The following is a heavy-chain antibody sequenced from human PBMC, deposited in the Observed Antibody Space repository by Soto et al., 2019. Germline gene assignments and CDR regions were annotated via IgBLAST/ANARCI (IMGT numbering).Heavy chain of an antibody. CDR2: SSSSGGTI. V-gene: IGHV3-48*03. D-gene: IGHD2-21*02. J-gene: IGHJ4*02. CDR1: GFTFSSYK. Sequence: EVLLVESGGGLAQPGGSLRLSCAASGFTFSSYKMNWVRQAPGKGLEWLSYSSSSGGTIYYADSVKGRFTISRDNAKNSLYLQMNSLRAEDTAVYYCVRGGAYCGSDCYLFDYWGQGTLVTVSS. CDR3: VRGGAYCGSDCYLFDY.